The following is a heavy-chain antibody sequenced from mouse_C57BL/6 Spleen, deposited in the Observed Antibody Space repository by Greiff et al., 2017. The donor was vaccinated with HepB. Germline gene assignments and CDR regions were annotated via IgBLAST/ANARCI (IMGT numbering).Heavy chain of an antibody. CDR3: TTDYGSTPFDY. CDR1: GFNIKDDY. CDR2: IDPENGDT. J-gene: IGHJ2*01. V-gene: IGHV14-4*01. D-gene: IGHD1-1*01. Sequence: VQLKQSGAELVRPGASVKLSCTASGFNIKDDYMHWVKQRPEQGLAWIGWIDPENGDTEYVSKFQGKATITADTSSNTAYLQLSSLTSEDTAVYYCTTDYGSTPFDYWSQGTTLTDSS.